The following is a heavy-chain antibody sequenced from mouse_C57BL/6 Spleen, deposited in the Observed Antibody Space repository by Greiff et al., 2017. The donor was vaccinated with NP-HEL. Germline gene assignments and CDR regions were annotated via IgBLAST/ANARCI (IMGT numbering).Heavy chain of an antibody. Sequence: QVQLQQSGAELARPGASVKLSCKASGYTFTSYGISWVKQRTGQGLEWIGEIYPRSGNTYYNEKFKGKATLTADKSSSTAYMELRSLTSEDSAVYFCARYAYEGFLDYWGQGTSVTVSS. J-gene: IGHJ4*01. D-gene: IGHD2-2*01. CDR1: GYTFTSYG. V-gene: IGHV1-81*01. CDR3: ARYAYEGFLDY. CDR2: IYPRSGNT.